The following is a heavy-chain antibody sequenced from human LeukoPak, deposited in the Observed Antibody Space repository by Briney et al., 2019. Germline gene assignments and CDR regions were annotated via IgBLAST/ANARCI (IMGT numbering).Heavy chain of an antibody. Sequence: GASVKVSCKASGYTFTGYYMHWVRQAPGQGLEWLGWLNPNTGGTNYAQKFQGRVTMTRDTSITTAYMDLSSLGSDDTAIYYCARQYGDDRYSWFDPWGQGTLVTVSS. CDR2: LNPNTGGT. CDR1: GYTFTGYY. J-gene: IGHJ5*02. CDR3: ARQYGDDRYSWFDP. V-gene: IGHV1-2*02. D-gene: IGHD4-17*01.